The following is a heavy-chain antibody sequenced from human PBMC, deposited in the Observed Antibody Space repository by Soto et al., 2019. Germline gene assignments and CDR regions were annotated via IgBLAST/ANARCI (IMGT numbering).Heavy chain of an antibody. CDR3: ATSRWELGVN. D-gene: IGHD1-26*01. Sequence: EVQLVESGGGLVQPGGSLRLSCAASGFTFSSYWMHWVRQAPGKGLVWVSRINSDGSVTTYAESVKGRFTISRDNAKNTLYLQMNSLRVEDTAVYYCATSRWELGVNWGQGTLVAVSS. V-gene: IGHV3-74*01. CDR1: GFTFSSYW. J-gene: IGHJ4*02. CDR2: INSDGSVT.